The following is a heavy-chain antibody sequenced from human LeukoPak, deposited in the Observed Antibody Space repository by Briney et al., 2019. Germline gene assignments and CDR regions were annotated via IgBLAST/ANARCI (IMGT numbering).Heavy chain of an antibody. J-gene: IGHJ4*02. CDR1: GYTFPNYV. Sequence: GASVKVSCKASGYTFPNYVVHWVRQAPGQRPEWMGWINAGNGDTKYSQNFQGRVTITRDTSASTAYMELSSLTSEDTALYYCARDDCGDTCYPGGYWGQGTLVTVSS. D-gene: IGHD2-21*01. V-gene: IGHV1-3*01. CDR3: ARDDCGDTCYPGGY. CDR2: INAGNGDT.